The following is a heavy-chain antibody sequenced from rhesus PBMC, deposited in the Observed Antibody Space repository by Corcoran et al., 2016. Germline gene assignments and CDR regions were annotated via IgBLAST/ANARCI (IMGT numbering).Heavy chain of an antibody. CDR2: IKNQANSYPT. D-gene: IGHD7-45*01. CDR3: AKWGVGFDL. J-gene: IGHJ2*01. V-gene: IGHV3-13*01. Sequence: EVQLVESGGGWVQPGGSLRLACAASGFTFSNYYMHWVRQAEGKGLGWGGLIKNQANSYPTEYAAAVKGRFTISRDDSKNTLYLQMSSLKTEDTALYYCAKWGVGFDLWGPGTPITISS. CDR1: GFTFSNYY.